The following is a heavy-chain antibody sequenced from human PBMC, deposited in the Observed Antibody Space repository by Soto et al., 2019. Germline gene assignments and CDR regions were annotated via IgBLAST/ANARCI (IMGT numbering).Heavy chain of an antibody. CDR2: VHHDGPT. CDR3: ARVRQYCSGHSCYLDP. V-gene: IGHV4-4*02. D-gene: IGHD2-15*01. CDR1: GDSISSTNW. J-gene: IGHJ5*02. Sequence: PSETLSLTCAVSGDSISSTNWWDWVRQSPGAGLEWIGEVHHDGPTNYNPSLKSRVAISVEKSNNHFSLKLNFMTAADTAIYYCARVRQYCSGHSCYLDPWGQGALVTVSS.